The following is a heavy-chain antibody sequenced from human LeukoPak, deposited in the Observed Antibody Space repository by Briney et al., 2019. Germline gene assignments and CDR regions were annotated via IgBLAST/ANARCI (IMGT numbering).Heavy chain of an antibody. D-gene: IGHD5-18*01. V-gene: IGHV1-69*13. CDR3: ARVASGYSYAFPFDY. Sequence: GASVKVSCKASGGTFSSYAISWVRQAPGQGLEWMGGIIPIFGTANYAQKFQGRVTITADESTSTAYMELSSLRSEDTAVYYCARVASGYSYAFPFDYWAREPWSPSPQ. CDR1: GGTFSSYA. J-gene: IGHJ4*02. CDR2: IIPIFGTA.